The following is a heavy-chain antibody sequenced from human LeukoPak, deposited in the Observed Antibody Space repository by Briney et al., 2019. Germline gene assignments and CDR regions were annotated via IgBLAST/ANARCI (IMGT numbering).Heavy chain of an antibody. CDR1: GYTLTGYY. V-gene: IGHV1-2*02. D-gene: IGHD3-3*01. CDR2: INPNSGGT. J-gene: IGHJ4*02. CDR3: ARARSITIFGVASY. Sequence: ASVKVSCKASGYTLTGYYMHWVRQAPGQGLEWMGWINPNSGGTNYAQKFQGRVTMTRDTSISTAYMELSRLRSDDTAVYYCARARSITIFGVASYWGQGTPVTVSS.